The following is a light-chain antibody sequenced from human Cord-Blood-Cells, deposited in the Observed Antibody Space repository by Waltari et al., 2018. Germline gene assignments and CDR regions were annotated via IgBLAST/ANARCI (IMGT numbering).Light chain of an antibody. Sequence: SYELTQPPSVSVSPGQTARITCSGDALPKQYAYWYQQKPGQAPVLVIYKDSGRPSGMPERFSGSSSGTTVTLTISGVQAEDEADYYCQSADSSGTWVFGGGTKLTVL. J-gene: IGLJ3*02. CDR1: ALPKQY. V-gene: IGLV3-25*03. CDR3: QSADSSGTWV. CDR2: KDS.